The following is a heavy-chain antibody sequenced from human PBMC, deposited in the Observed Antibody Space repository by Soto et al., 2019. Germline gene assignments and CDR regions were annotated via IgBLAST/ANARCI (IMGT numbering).Heavy chain of an antibody. Sequence: GGSLRLSCAASGFTFSSYSMNWVRQAPGKGLEWVSSISSSSSYIYYADSVKGRFTISRDNAKNSLYLQMNSLRAEDTAVYYCARDKIAVAGFGTFDYWGQGTLVTVSS. CDR3: ARDKIAVAGFGTFDY. D-gene: IGHD6-19*01. V-gene: IGHV3-21*01. J-gene: IGHJ4*02. CDR1: GFTFSSYS. CDR2: ISSSSSYI.